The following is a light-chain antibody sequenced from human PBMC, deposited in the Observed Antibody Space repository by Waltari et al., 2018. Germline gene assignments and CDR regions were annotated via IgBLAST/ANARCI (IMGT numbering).Light chain of an antibody. V-gene: IGKV1-5*03. CDR3: QQYNSYS. Sequence: DIQMTQSPSTLSASVGDRVTITCRASQSISSWLAWYQQKPGKAPKPLIYKASSLESGVPSRFSGSGSGTEFTRTISSLQPDDFATYYCQQYNSYSFGQGTKVEIK. CDR1: QSISSW. J-gene: IGKJ1*01. CDR2: KAS.